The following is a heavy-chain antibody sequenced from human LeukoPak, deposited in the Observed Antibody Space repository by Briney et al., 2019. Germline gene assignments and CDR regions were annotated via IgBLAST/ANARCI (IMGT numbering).Heavy chain of an antibody. CDR2: IYYSGST. CDR3: ARSVTRWDWFDP. J-gene: IGHJ5*02. V-gene: IGHV4-39*01. Sequence: PSETLSLTCTVSGGSISSSSYYWGWIRQPPGKGLEWIGSIYYSGSTYYNPSLKSRVTISVDTSKNQFSLKLSSVTAADTAVYYCARSVTRWDWFDPWGQGTLVTVSS. CDR1: GGSISSSSYY. D-gene: IGHD4-17*01.